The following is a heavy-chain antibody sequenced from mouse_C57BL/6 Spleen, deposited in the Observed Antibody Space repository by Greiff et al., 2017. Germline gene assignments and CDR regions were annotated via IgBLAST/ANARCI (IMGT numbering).Heavy chain of an antibody. CDR2: FDPEDGVT. Sequence: VQLQQSGAELVKPGASVKLSCTASGFNIKDYYMPWVQQRPEQGLEWIGRFDPEDGVTKYAPKFQGTATITADKSANTAYLHLSSLTSEDTAVYYCASTTVGPYWYFDVWGTGTTVTVSS. CDR1: GFNIKDYY. CDR3: ASTTVGPYWYFDV. D-gene: IGHD1-1*01. J-gene: IGHJ1*03. V-gene: IGHV14-2*01.